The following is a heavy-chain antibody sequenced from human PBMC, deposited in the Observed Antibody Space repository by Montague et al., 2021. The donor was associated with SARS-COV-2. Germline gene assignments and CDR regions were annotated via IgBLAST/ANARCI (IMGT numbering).Heavy chain of an antibody. CDR1: GGSISSYY. D-gene: IGHD6-19*01. CDR2: IYYGGST. V-gene: IGHV4-59*01. J-gene: IGHJ3*02. Sequence: SETLSPTCTVSGGSISSYYLSWIRQPPGKGLEWIGYIYYGGSTNXNPSLKSRVTISVDTSKNQFSLQLSSVTAADTAVYYCARGSGRMGNAFDIWGQGAMVTVSS. CDR3: ARGSGRMGNAFDI.